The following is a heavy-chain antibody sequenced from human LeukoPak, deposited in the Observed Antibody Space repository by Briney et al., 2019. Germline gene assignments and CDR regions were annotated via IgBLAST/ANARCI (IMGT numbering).Heavy chain of an antibody. V-gene: IGHV3-48*03. J-gene: IGHJ3*02. CDR2: ISSSGSII. D-gene: IGHD3-16*01. Sequence: GGSLRLSCAASGFTFSSYEMNWVRQAPEKGLEWVSYISSSGSIIYFADSVRGRFTVSRDNAKNSLYLQMNSLRAEDTAVYYCVRDVGGFDIWGQGTMVTVSS. CDR3: VRDVGGFDI. CDR1: GFTFSSYE.